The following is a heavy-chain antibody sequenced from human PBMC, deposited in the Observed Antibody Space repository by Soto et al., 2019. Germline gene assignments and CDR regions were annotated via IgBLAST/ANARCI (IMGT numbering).Heavy chain of an antibody. CDR1: GGSISSGDYS. V-gene: IGHV4-30-4*01. CDR3: ARVVTVFGLVSRFWFDP. J-gene: IGHJ5*02. D-gene: IGHD3-3*01. Sequence: SETLSLTCTVSGGSISSGDYSWSWVRQSPGKGLEWIGRIYNSGITYYNPSLKSRVVISIDTSRNQFSLRLNALTAADRAVYFCARVVTVFGLVSRFWFDPWGQGTVVT. CDR2: IYNSGIT.